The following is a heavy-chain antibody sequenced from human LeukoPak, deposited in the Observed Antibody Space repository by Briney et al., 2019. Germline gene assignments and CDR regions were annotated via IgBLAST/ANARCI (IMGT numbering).Heavy chain of an antibody. Sequence: GGSLRLSCAASGFTFTNYALHWVRQGPGKGLEGVAVISYDGGNIYYADSVKGRFLISRDNSINTLYLQIYSLKPEDTAVYYCARDRRPTIAVPYYFAHWAREAWSPSPQ. CDR2: ISYDGGNI. J-gene: IGHJ4*02. CDR1: GFTFTNYA. D-gene: IGHD6-19*01. V-gene: IGHV3-30*04. CDR3: ARDRRPTIAVPYYFAH.